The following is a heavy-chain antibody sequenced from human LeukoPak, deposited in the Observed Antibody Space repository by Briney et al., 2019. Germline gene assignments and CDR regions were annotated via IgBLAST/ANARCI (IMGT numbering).Heavy chain of an antibody. CDR3: ARSVFGYNDY. V-gene: IGHV4-30-2*01. D-gene: IGHD1-14*01. J-gene: IGHJ4*02. CDR1: GGSISSGGYY. CDR2: IYHSGST. Sequence: SETLSLTRTVSGGSISSGGYYWSWIRQPPGKGLEWIGYIYHSGSTYYNPSLKSRVTISVDRSKNQFSLKLGSVTAADTAVYYCARSVFGYNDYWGQGTLVTVSS.